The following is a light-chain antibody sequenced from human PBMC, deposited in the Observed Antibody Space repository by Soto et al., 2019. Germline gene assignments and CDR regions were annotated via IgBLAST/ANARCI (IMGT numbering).Light chain of an antibody. J-gene: IGKJ5*01. Sequence: DIQMTQSPSSLSASVGDRVTITCRASQSISSYLNWYQQKPGKAPKLLIYGASSLQSGVPSRFSGSGSWTDFTLTISSLQPEDFATYYCQQSYSSLGITFGQGTRLEIK. CDR3: QQSYSSLGIT. CDR1: QSISSY. V-gene: IGKV1-39*01. CDR2: GAS.